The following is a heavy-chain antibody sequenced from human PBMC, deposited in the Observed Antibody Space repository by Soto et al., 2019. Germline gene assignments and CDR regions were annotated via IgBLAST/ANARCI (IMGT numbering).Heavy chain of an antibody. D-gene: IGHD3-22*01. Sequence: GGSLRLSCAASGFTFSSYAMHWVRQAPGKGLEWVAVISYDGSNKYYADSVKGRFTISRDNSKNTLYLQMSSLRAEDTAVYYCATEIGSSGYYYEAFDIWGQGTMVTVSS. CDR3: ATEIGSSGYYYEAFDI. J-gene: IGHJ3*02. CDR1: GFTFSSYA. CDR2: ISYDGSNK. V-gene: IGHV3-30-3*01.